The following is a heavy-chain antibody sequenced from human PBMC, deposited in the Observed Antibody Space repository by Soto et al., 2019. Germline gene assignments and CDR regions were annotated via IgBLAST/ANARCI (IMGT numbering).Heavy chain of an antibody. D-gene: IGHD3-22*01. CDR3: ARGADDSSGYYVAYFDY. CDR1: GGSISSYY. Sequence: TLSLTCTVSGGSISSYYWSWIRQPPGKGLEWIGYIYYSGSTNYNPSLKSRVTISVDTSKNQFSLKLSSVTAADTAVYYCARGADDSSGYYVAYFDYWGQGTLVTVSS. V-gene: IGHV4-59*01. J-gene: IGHJ4*02. CDR2: IYYSGST.